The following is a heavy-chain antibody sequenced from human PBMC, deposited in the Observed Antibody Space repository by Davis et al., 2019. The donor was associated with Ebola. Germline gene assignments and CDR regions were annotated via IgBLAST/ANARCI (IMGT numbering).Heavy chain of an antibody. Sequence: GESLKISCKDSGNSLRSHWIGWVRQMPGKGLEWMGIIYTGDSDTRYSPSFRGQVTSSADKSISTAYLQWSSLKASDTATYYCARAPYYYDVSGFYVDYWGQGTLVTVSS. D-gene: IGHD3-22*01. CDR3: ARAPYYYDVSGFYVDY. CDR1: GNSLRSHW. J-gene: IGHJ4*02. CDR2: IYTGDSDT. V-gene: IGHV5-51*01.